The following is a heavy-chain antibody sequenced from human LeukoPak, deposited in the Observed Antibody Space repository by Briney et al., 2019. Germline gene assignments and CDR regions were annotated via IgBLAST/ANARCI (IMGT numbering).Heavy chain of an antibody. CDR2: IYYSGST. J-gene: IGHJ3*01. CDR3: ARGGARGTAAFDV. V-gene: IGHV4-59*02. CDR1: GDSVNDYY. D-gene: IGHD1-7*01. Sequence: SETLSLTCTVSGDSVNDYYWNWIRQPPGKGLEWIGYIYYSGSTDYNPSLKSRVTMSVDTSKNQFSLKLNSVTAADPAVYYCARGGARGTAAFDVWGQGTMVIVSA.